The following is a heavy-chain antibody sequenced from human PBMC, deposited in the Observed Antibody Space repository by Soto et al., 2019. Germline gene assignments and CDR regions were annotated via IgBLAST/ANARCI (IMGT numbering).Heavy chain of an antibody. CDR3: ARARYDYVWGSYRYKDLDY. CDR2: IDPSDSYT. J-gene: IGHJ4*02. V-gene: IGHV5-10-1*01. D-gene: IGHD3-16*02. CDR1: GYSFTSYW. Sequence: GESLKISCKGSGYSFTSYWISWVRQMPGKGLEWMGRIDPSDSYTNYSPSFQGHVTISADKSISTAYLQWSSLKASDTAMYYCARARYDYVWGSYRYKDLDYWGQGTLVTVSS.